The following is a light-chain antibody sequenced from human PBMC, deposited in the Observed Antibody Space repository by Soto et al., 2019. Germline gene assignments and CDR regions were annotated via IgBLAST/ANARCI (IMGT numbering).Light chain of an antibody. V-gene: IGKV3-11*01. J-gene: IGKJ5*01. CDR1: QSFSSY. CDR3: QQRSNWPPVIT. Sequence: EIVLTQSPATLSLSPGERATLSCRASQSFSSYLAGYQQKPGQAPRLLIYDASKRATGIPARFSGSGSGTAFTLTISSLEPEDFAVYYCQQRSNWPPVITFGQGTRLEIK. CDR2: DAS.